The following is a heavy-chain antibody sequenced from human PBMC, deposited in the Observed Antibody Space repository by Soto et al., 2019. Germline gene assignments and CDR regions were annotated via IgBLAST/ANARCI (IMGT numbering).Heavy chain of an antibody. Sequence: PSETMCLSCIVSGGSIRNHYWRWIRQPPGKGLEWIGYIYYSGSTNYNPSLTSRVTISVDTSKNQFSLKLSSVTAADTAVYYCAKNWNWGSLVHWGQGTLVTVSS. J-gene: IGHJ4*02. V-gene: IGHV4-59*08. D-gene: IGHD7-27*01. CDR2: IYYSGST. CDR1: GGSIRNHY. CDR3: AKNWNWGSLVH.